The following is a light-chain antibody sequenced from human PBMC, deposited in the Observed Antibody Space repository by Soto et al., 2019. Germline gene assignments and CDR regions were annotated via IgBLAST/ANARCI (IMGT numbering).Light chain of an antibody. CDR1: QSVSSD. J-gene: IGKJ4*02. Sequence: EIVMTQSPATLSVSPGERATLSCRASQSVSSDLAWYQHKPGQAPRLLIYGASTRATGIPARFSGSGSGTEFTLTISSLQPEDFAVYYCQQYKNWPRTFGRGTKVDIK. CDR2: GAS. V-gene: IGKV3-15*01. CDR3: QQYKNWPRT.